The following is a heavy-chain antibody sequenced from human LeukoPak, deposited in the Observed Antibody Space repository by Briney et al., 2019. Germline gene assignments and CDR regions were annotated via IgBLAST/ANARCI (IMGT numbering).Heavy chain of an antibody. Sequence: GGSLRLSCVASGFPFSTYAMSWVRQAPGKGLEWVSTISGSGSSTYHADSVKGRFTISRDSSKSTVYLQMNSLRAEDTAVYYCAKSREPPGRVDPFDVWGQGAMVTVSS. CDR2: ISGSGSST. J-gene: IGHJ3*01. CDR1: GFPFSTYA. V-gene: IGHV3-23*01. CDR3: AKSREPPGRVDPFDV. D-gene: IGHD1-14*01.